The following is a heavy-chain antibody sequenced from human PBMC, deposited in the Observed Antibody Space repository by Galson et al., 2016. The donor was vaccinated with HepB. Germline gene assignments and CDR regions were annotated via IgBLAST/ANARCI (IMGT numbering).Heavy chain of an antibody. CDR2: LYRDGFT. CDR1: GFVVSSTY. J-gene: IGHJ4*02. D-gene: IGHD6-6*01. V-gene: IGHV3-66*01. Sequence: SLRLSCAASGFVVSSTYMALVRQAPGRGLECVSLLYRDGFTYYSDSVKGRFTISRDNSKNTFYLQMNSLRADDTAVYYCARDGRQDRGSIFDYWGQGTLVTVSS. CDR3: ARDGRQDRGSIFDY.